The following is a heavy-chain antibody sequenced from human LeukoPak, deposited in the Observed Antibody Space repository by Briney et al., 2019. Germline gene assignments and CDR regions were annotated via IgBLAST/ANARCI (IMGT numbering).Heavy chain of an antibody. CDR3: ARVVTGYSGYDFRGSGGNYFDX. J-gene: IGHJ4*02. D-gene: IGHD5-12*01. V-gene: IGHV1-46*01. Sequence: ASVKVSCKASGYTFTSYYMHWVRQAPGQGLEWMGIINPSGGSTSYAQKFQGRVTMTRDTSTSTVYMELSSLRSEDTAVYYCARVVTGYSGYDFRGSGGNYFDXWGQGTLVTVS. CDR1: GYTFTSYY. CDR2: INPSGGST.